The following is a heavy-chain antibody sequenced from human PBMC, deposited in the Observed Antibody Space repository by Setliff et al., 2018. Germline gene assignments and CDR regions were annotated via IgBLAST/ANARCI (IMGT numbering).Heavy chain of an antibody. V-gene: IGHV4-34*01. CDR2: INHRVST. CDR1: GGTFSDYH. J-gene: IGHJ4*02. D-gene: IGHD6-6*01. CDR3: ARGRNIAARLLDS. Sequence: SETLSLTCAAYGGTFSDYHWTWIRQSPEKGLEWIGEINHRVSTNYNPSLKSRVTISIDTSKDQFSLKLISMTAADTAVYYCARGRNIAARLLDSWGQGTLVTVSS.